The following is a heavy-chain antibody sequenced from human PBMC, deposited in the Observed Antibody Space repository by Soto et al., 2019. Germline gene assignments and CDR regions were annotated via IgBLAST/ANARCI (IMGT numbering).Heavy chain of an antibody. Sequence: PSETLSLTCTVPGGSISSYYWSWIRQPPGKGLEWIGSIYYKGSTYYNPSLKSRVTISVDTSKNQFSLKLSSVTAADTAVYYCARHVFSKGAFDIWGQGTMVTVSS. CDR2: IYYKGST. V-gene: IGHV4-59*05. CDR1: GGSISSYY. J-gene: IGHJ3*02. D-gene: IGHD2-2*01. CDR3: ARHVFSKGAFDI.